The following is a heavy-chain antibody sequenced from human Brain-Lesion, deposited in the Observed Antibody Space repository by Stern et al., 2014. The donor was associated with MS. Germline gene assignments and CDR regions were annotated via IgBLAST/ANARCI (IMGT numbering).Heavy chain of an antibody. V-gene: IGHV1-2*02. D-gene: IGHD3-3*01. CDR3: ARDQRGITIFGVVTDYYYLGMDV. CDR1: GYIFTGYY. Sequence: QMQLVQSGAEVKKPGASVKVSCKTSGYIFTGYYIHWVRQAPGQGLEWMAWINPNTGGTKYAQKFQGRVTMIRDTSISTAYVELSSLTSDDTAVYYCARDQRGITIFGVVTDYYYLGMDVWDQGTTVTVSS. CDR2: INPNTGGT. J-gene: IGHJ6*02.